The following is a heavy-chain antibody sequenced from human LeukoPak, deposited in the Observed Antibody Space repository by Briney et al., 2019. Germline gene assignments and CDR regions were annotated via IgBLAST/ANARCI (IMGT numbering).Heavy chain of an antibody. D-gene: IGHD3-22*01. V-gene: IGHV3-30*02. Sequence: LTCTVSGYSISSGYYWGWIRQPPGKGLEWVTFMQYDGSVKFYADSVMGRFTISKDNSKNTVYLQMNSLRTEDTAVYFCAQDIPIEQVPGLGPGYWGQGTLVTVSS. CDR1: GYSISSGY. J-gene: IGHJ4*02. CDR3: AQDIPIEQVPGLGPGY. CDR2: MQYDGSVK.